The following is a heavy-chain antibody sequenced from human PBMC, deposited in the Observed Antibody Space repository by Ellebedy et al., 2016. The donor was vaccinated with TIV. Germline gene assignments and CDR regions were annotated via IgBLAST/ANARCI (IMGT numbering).Heavy chain of an antibody. CDR3: ARRYCSTTSCARGDTFDV. CDR1: GGSFSDYY. Sequence: SETLSLXXAVFGGSFSDYYWSWIRQPPGKGLEWIGNIHYGGHTYFNPSLKSRVTISVDTSTNQFSLRLSSVIAADTAVNFCARRYCSTTSCARGDTFDVWGQGTMVTVSS. J-gene: IGHJ3*01. CDR2: IHYGGHT. D-gene: IGHD2-2*01. V-gene: IGHV4-34*01.